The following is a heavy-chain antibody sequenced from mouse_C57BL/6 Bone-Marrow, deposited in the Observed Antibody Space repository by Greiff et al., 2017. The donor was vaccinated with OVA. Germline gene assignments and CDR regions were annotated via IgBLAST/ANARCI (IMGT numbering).Heavy chain of an antibody. D-gene: IGHD3-3*01. Sequence: VQLQQSGAELVKPGASVKISCKASGYTFTDYYINWVKQRPGQGLEWIGKIGPGSGSSDSNEKFKGKATLTAEKSTSTAYIQLSSLTSEDSAVYVCARQGFRNPYFDYWGQGTTLTVSS. V-gene: IGHV1-77*01. CDR1: GYTFTDYY. J-gene: IGHJ2*01. CDR3: ARQGFRNPYFDY. CDR2: IGPGSGSS.